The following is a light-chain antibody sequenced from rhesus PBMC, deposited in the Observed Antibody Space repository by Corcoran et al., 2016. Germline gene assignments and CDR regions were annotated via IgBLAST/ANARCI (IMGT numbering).Light chain of an antibody. CDR1: QSISSW. V-gene: IGKV1-22*01. J-gene: IGKJ4*01. CDR2: KAS. Sequence: DIQMTQSPSSLSASVGDTVTITCRASQSISSWLAWYQQKPGKAPKLLIYKASSLQSGVPSRFSGSGSGTDFTLTISSLQSEDFATYYCQQYSSSPLTFGGGTKVGLK. CDR3: QQYSSSPLT.